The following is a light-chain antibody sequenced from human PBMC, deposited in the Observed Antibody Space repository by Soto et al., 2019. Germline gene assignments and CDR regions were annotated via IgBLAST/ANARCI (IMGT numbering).Light chain of an antibody. Sequence: QSVLTQPPSASGTPGQRVTISCSGSSSNIGSNTVNWYQQLPGTAPKLLIYSTNHRPSGVPDRFSGSKSGTSASLAISGLQSEDEADYYCAALDDSLNGYVFGTGTKLTVL. CDR2: STN. CDR1: SSNIGSNT. CDR3: AALDDSLNGYV. V-gene: IGLV1-44*01. J-gene: IGLJ1*01.